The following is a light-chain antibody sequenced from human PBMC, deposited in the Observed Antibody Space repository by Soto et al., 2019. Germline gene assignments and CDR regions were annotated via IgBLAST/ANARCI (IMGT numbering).Light chain of an antibody. CDR1: QSLRSNF. J-gene: IGKJ4*01. CDR3: RQYGRSLGFA. V-gene: IGKV3-20*01. Sequence: DIVVTQSPATLSVSPGERATLSCTASQSLRSNFLAWYQQKPGQAPRLLIYGASGRATGIPDRFSGSGSGTDFTLTISRLEPEDFAVYYCRQYGRSLGFAVGGGTKVDIK. CDR2: GAS.